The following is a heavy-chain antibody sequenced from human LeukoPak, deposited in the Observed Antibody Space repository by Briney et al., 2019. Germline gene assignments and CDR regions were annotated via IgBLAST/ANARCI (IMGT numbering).Heavy chain of an antibody. D-gene: IGHD3-3*01. V-gene: IGHV1-69-2*01. CDR3: ATDSRNDFWGHRAY. CDR2: VDPADGET. CDR1: GYTFTDYY. J-gene: IGHJ4*02. Sequence: ASVKISCKFSGYTFTDYYMHWVQQAPGKGLEWMGLVDPADGETIYAEKFQGRVTITADTSTDTAYIELSSLRSEDTAVYYCATDSRNDFWGHRAYWGQGTLVTVSS.